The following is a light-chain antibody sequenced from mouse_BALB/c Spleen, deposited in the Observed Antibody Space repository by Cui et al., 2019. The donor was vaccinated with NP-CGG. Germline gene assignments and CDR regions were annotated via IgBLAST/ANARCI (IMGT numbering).Light chain of an antibody. V-gene: IGLV1*01. CDR3: ALWYSNHWV. CDR2: GTN. CDR1: IGAVTTSNY. J-gene: IGLJ1*01. Sequence: QAVVTQESALTTSPGETVTLTCRSSIGAVTTSNYANWVQEKPDHLFTGLIGGTNNRAPGVPARFSGSLIGDKAALIITGAQTEDEAIYFRALWYSNHWVFGGGTKLTVL.